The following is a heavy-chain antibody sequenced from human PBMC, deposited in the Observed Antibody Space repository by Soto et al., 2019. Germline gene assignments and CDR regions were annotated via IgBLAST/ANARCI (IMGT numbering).Heavy chain of an antibody. V-gene: IGHV3-23*01. CDR3: AKYSSRTLDY. CDR2: ISGSGGTT. D-gene: IGHD6-13*01. CDR1: GFIFSSNV. J-gene: IGHJ4*02. Sequence: GGSLRLSCAASGFIFSSNVMRWVRQAPVKGLEWVSAISGSGGTTYYADSVKGRFTISRDNSKNTLYPQMNSLRAEDTAVYYCAKYSSRTLDYWGQGTLVTVSS.